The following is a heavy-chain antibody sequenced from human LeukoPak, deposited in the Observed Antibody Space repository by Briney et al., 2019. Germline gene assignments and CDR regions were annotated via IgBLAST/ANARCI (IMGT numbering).Heavy chain of an antibody. CDR2: ISSSGSTI. CDR3: ARTPFTMVRGVPSVFFDY. V-gene: IGHV3-48*03. CDR1: GFTLSSYE. Sequence: GGSLRLSCAASGFTLSSYEMNWVRQAPGKGLEGVSYISSSGSTIYYADSVKGRFTISRDNAKNSLYLQMNSLRAEDTAVYYCARTPFTMVRGVPSVFFDYWGQGTLVTVSS. J-gene: IGHJ4*02. D-gene: IGHD3-10*01.